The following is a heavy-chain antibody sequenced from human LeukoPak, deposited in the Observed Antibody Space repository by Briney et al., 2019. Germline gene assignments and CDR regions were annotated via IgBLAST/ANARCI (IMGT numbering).Heavy chain of an antibody. CDR1: GYTFTDYY. J-gene: IGHJ3*02. Sequence: GASVKVSCKASGYTFTDYYMHWVQQAPGQGLEWMGGIIPIFGTANYAQKFQGRVTITADESTSTAYMELSSLRSEDTAVYYCARDPRRPHDAFDIWGQGTMVTVSS. D-gene: IGHD1-14*01. V-gene: IGHV1-69*13. CDR3: ARDPRRPHDAFDI. CDR2: IIPIFGTA.